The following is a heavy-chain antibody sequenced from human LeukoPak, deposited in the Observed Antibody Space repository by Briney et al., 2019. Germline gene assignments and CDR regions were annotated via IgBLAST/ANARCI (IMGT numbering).Heavy chain of an antibody. CDR3: ARTYDSSGYLFDY. Sequence: ASVKVSCKASGGTFSSYAISWVRQAPGQGLEWMGRIIPILGIANYAQKFQGRVTITADKSTSTAYMELSSLRSEDTAVYYCARTYDSSGYLFDYWGQGTLVTVSS. CDR2: IIPILGIA. J-gene: IGHJ4*02. D-gene: IGHD3-22*01. V-gene: IGHV1-69*04. CDR1: GGTFSSYA.